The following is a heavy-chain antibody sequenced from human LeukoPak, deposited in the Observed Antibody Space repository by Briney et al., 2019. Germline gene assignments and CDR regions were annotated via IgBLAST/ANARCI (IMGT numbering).Heavy chain of an antibody. D-gene: IGHD2-21*02. CDR2: IYYSGST. CDR3: ARNMTAISRLDVFDI. J-gene: IGHJ3*02. CDR1: GGSLSSSGQY. Sequence: PSETLSLICTVSGGSLSSSGQYWGWIRKSPVKGLEWIGSIYYSGSTYYNSSLKSGVTISVDTSKNQFSLELTSVTAADTANYYCARNMTAISRLDVFDIWGPGTMVTVS. V-gene: IGHV4-39*01.